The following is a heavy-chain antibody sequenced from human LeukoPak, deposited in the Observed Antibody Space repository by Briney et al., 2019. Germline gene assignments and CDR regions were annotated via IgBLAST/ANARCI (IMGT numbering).Heavy chain of an antibody. Sequence: PGGSLRLSCAASGLTFSSYAMSWVRQTPAKGLEWVSAISGSGGSTYYADSVKGRFTISRDNSKITLYLQMNSLRAEDTAVYYCAKSTSSWELLYYFDYWGQGTLVTVSS. D-gene: IGHD1-26*01. CDR2: ISGSGGST. CDR3: AKSTSSWELLYYFDY. J-gene: IGHJ4*02. CDR1: GLTFSSYA. V-gene: IGHV3-23*01.